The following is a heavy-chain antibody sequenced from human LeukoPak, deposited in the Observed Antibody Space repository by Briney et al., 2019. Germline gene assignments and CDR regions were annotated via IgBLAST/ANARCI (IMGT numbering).Heavy chain of an antibody. D-gene: IGHD3-10*01. Sequence: PGGSLRLSCAASGFTFDDYAMHWVRQAPGKGLEWVSLISGDGGSTYYADSVKGRFTISRDNNKNSLYLQMNSLRTEDTALYYCAKGGRYYLDYYFDYWGQGTLVTVSS. J-gene: IGHJ4*02. CDR1: GFTFDDYA. CDR3: AKGGRYYLDYYFDY. CDR2: ISGDGGST. V-gene: IGHV3-43*02.